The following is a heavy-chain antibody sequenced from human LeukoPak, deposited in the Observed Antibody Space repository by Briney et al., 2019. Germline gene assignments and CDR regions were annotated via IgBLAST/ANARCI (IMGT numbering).Heavy chain of an antibody. V-gene: IGHV3-7*01. Sequence: PGGSLRLSCAASGFTFSSYSMNWVRQAPGKGLEWVANIKPDGSEKYYMDSVKGRFTISRDNAKNSLYLQMNSLRAEDTAVYYCARAVSYAFDIWGQGTMVTVSS. CDR3: ARAVSYAFDI. D-gene: IGHD5/OR15-5a*01. CDR2: IKPDGSEK. CDR1: GFTFSSYS. J-gene: IGHJ3*02.